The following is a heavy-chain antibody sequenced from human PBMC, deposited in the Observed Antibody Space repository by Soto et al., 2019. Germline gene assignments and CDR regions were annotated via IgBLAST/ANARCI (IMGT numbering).Heavy chain of an antibody. CDR3: ARFLSPLLYYGMDV. V-gene: IGHV3-7*05. Sequence: GGSLRLSCAASGFTFSSYWMSWVRQAPGKGLEWVANIKQDGSEKYYVDSVKGRFTISRDNAKNSLYLQMNSLGAEDTAVYYCARFLSPLLYYGMDVWGQGTTVTVPS. CDR2: IKQDGSEK. J-gene: IGHJ6*02. CDR1: GFTFSSYW.